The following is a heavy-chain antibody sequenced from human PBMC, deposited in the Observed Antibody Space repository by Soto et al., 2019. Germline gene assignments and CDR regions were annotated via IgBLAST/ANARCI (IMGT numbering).Heavy chain of an antibody. CDR1: GFTFTSSA. CDR2: IVVGSGNT. V-gene: IGHV1-58*01. J-gene: IGHJ4*02. Sequence: SVKVSCKASGFTFTSSAVQWVRQARGQRLEWIGWIVVGSGNTNYAQKFQERVTITRDMSTSTAYMELSSLRSEDTAVYYCAAPVRGKGSFDYWGQGTLATVYS. D-gene: IGHD3-10*01. CDR3: AAPVRGKGSFDY.